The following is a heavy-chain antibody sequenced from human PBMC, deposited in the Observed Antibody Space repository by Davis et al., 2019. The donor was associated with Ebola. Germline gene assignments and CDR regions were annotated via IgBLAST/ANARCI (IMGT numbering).Heavy chain of an antibody. CDR1: GDSVSSNSAA. CDR2: TYYSSKWYN. Sequence: SETLSPTFAIPGDSVSSNSAAWNWIRQSPSRGLEWLGTTYYSSKWYNDYAVSVKSRITINPDTSKNQFSLQLNSVTPEDTAVYYCARRGIAAAGTVGWFDPWGQGTLVTVSS. J-gene: IGHJ5*02. V-gene: IGHV6-1*01. D-gene: IGHD6-13*01. CDR3: ARRGIAAAGTVGWFDP.